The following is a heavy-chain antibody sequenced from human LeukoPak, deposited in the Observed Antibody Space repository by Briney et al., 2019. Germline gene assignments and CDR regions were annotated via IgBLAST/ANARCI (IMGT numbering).Heavy chain of an antibody. J-gene: IGHJ4*02. CDR1: GYTFSNYY. CDR2: INPSGDST. V-gene: IGHV1-46*01. Sequence: ASVKVPCKASGYTFSNYYMHWVRQAPGQGLEWMGIINPSGDSTSYAQKFQGRVTMTRDMSTSTVYMELSSLRSEDTAVYYCARDRRGWTTENFDYWGQGTLVTVSS. CDR3: ARDRRGWTTENFDY. D-gene: IGHD3/OR15-3a*01.